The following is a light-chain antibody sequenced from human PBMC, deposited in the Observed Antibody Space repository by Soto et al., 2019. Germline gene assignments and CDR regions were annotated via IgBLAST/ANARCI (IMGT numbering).Light chain of an antibody. J-gene: IGKJ1*01. CDR3: QQYGSSGT. Sequence: PGDRATLSCRASRIIGHNYLAWYQQRPGQAPRLLIYATSTRATGIPDRFSGSGSVTDFTLTISRLEPEDFAVYYCQQYGSSGTFGQGTKVDIK. V-gene: IGKV3-20*01. CDR2: ATS. CDR1: RIIGHNY.